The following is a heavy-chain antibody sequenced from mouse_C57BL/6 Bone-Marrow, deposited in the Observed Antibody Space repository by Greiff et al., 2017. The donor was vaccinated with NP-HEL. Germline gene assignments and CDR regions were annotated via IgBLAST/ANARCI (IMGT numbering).Heavy chain of an antibody. V-gene: IGHV1-59*01. J-gene: IGHJ3*01. CDR1: GYTFTSYW. CDR2: IDPSDSYT. Sequence: QVQLQQPGAELVRPGTSVKLSCKASGYTFTSYWMHWVKQRPGQGLEWIGVIDPSDSYTNYNQKFKGKATLTVDKSSSTAYMQLSSLTSEDSAVYYCARKDSSSAWFAYWGQGTLVTVSA. CDR3: ARKDSSSAWFAY. D-gene: IGHD1-1*01.